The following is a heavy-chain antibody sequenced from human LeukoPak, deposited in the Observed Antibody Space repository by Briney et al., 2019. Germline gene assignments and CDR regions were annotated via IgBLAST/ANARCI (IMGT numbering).Heavy chain of an antibody. CDR1: GGSFSGYY. J-gene: IGHJ3*02. Sequence: PSETLSLTCAVYGGSFSGYYWSWIRQPPGKGLEWIGEINHSGSTNYNPSLKSRVTISVDTSKNQFSLKLSSVTAADTAVYYCARLPRYYYDSSGYPGRAFDIWGQGTMVTVSS. D-gene: IGHD3-22*01. V-gene: IGHV4-34*01. CDR2: INHSGST. CDR3: ARLPRYYYDSSGYPGRAFDI.